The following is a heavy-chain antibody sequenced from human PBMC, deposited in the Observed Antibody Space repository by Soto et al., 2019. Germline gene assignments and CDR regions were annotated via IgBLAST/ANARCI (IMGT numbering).Heavy chain of an antibody. J-gene: IGHJ4*02. D-gene: IGHD3-10*01. V-gene: IGHV3-23*01. CDR2: ISGSGGST. CDR1: GFTFSSYA. CDR3: ATAGRLMVRGVIRKYYFDY. Sequence: PGGSLRLSCAASGFTFSSYAMSWVRQAPGKGLEWVSAISGSGGSTYYADSVKGRFTISRDNSKNTLYLQMNSLRAEDTAVYYCATAGRLMVRGVIRKYYFDYWGQGTLVTVSS.